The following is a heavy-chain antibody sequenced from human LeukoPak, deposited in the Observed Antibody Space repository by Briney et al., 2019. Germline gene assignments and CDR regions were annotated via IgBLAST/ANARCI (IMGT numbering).Heavy chain of an antibody. CDR3: AKDIELFMS. CDR1: GVTFRNFA. D-gene: IGHD1-26*01. CDR2: LSHGGTRT. V-gene: IGHV3-23*01. J-gene: IGHJ5*02. Sequence: PGGSLRLSCAASGVTFRNFAMSWGRQAPGKGLEWVSGLSHGGTRTFYAASVKGRLTISRDDSNSTLFLQMDNLRVEDTATYYCAKDIELFMSWGQGTLVIVSS.